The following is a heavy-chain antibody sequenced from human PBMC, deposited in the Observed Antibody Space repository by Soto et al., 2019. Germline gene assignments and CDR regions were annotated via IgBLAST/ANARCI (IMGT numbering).Heavy chain of an antibody. CDR3: ARESHDILTGPPWVWYFDL. J-gene: IGHJ2*01. D-gene: IGHD3-9*01. CDR2: INDRGSI. Sequence: QVQLQQWGAGPLRPLETLSLTCGVSGGSFSGYYWAWIRQSPGKGLEWIGEINDRGSINYNPSLKSRGSISGDTSKNHYPMNLRSVTAADTAVYYCARESHDILTGPPWVWYFDLWGRGTLVTVSS. V-gene: IGHV4-34*01. CDR1: GGSFSGYY.